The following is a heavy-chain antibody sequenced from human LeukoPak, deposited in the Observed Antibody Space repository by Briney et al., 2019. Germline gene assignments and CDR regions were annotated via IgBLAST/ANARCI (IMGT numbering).Heavy chain of an antibody. CDR2: IYPGDSDT. J-gene: IGHJ6*02. D-gene: IGHD2-15*01. CDR1: GYSFTSYW. CDR3: ARGHCSGGSCYHPYYHYGMDV. Sequence: GESLKISCKGSGYSFTSYWIGWVRQMPGKGLEWMGIIYPGDSDTRYSPSFQGQVTISADKSISTAYLQWSSLKASDTAMYYCARGHCSGGSCYHPYYHYGMDVWGQGTTVTVSS. V-gene: IGHV5-51*01.